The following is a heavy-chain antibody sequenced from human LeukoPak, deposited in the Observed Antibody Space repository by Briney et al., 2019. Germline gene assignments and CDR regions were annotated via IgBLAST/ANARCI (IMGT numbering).Heavy chain of an antibody. V-gene: IGHV3-43*02. CDR2: ISGDGRST. D-gene: IGHD6-19*01. J-gene: IGHJ4*02. CDR1: GFTFHDYA. CDR3: AKGGGWLVDY. Sequence: GGSLRLSCAASGFTFHDYAMHWVRQAPGKGLEWVSHISGDGRSTYYADSVKGRFTISRDNSKNSQYLQMNSLTTEDTAMYYCAKGGGWLVDYWGQGTLATVSS.